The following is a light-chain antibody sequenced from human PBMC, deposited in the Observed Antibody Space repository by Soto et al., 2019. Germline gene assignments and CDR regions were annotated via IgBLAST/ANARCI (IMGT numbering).Light chain of an antibody. V-gene: IGKV2D-29*01. CDR3: MQSLQVRT. J-gene: IGKJ1*01. Sequence: DIVMTQTPLSLSVPPGQPASMSCKSSQSLLHSDGRTYLYWYLQKPGPPPQPLMYEVSNRFSGVPERFSGSGSGTDFTLKISRVEAEDVGLYYCMQSLQVRTFGQGTKVDIK. CDR2: EVS. CDR1: QSLLHSDGRTY.